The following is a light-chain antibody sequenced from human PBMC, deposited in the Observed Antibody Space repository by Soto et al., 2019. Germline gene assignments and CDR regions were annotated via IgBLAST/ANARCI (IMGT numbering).Light chain of an antibody. Sequence: QSALTQPASASGTPGQRVTISCSGSNSNIGDNNVYWYQQLPGTAPKLLVYRNDQRPSGVPDRFSGSKSGTSASLAISGLRSEDEADYYCAAWDDSLTGWVFGGGTQLTVL. V-gene: IGLV1-47*01. CDR3: AAWDDSLTGWV. CDR2: RND. CDR1: NSNIGDNN. J-gene: IGLJ3*02.